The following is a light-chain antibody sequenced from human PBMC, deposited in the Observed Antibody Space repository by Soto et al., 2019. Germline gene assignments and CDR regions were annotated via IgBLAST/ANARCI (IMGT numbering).Light chain of an antibody. CDR3: QQRSAWNIT. Sequence: VTLSAVAVSFPPKERATLSCRASQSVSSYLAWYQQKPGQAPRLLIYGASSRATGIPDRFSGSGSGTDFTLTISSLEPEDLAVYYCQQRSAWNITFGQGTRL. CDR1: QSVSSY. V-gene: IGKV3-11*01. J-gene: IGKJ5*01. CDR2: GAS.